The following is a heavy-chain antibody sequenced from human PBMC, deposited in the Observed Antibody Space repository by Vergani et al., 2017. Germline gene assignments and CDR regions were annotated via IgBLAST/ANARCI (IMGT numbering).Heavy chain of an antibody. V-gene: IGHV4-38-2*01. CDR1: DFISNGHY. CDR3: ARQLRGYSYGVFDY. D-gene: IGHD5-18*01. CDR2: LYASGST. Sequence: QVQLQESGPGLVKPSETLSLICDVFDFISNGHYWGWIRQSPAKGLEWFESLYASGSTYYSPSLRSRVAISIDTSKNHFSLSLRSVTAADTAVYYCARQLRGYSYGVFDYWGQGREVTVSS. J-gene: IGHJ4*02.